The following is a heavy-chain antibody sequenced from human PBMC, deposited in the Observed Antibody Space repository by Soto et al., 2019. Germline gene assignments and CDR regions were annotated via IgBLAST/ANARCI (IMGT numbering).Heavy chain of an antibody. CDR3: ARDWVGASPRGPDWFDP. V-gene: IGHV4-4*07. Sequence: QVQLQESGPGLVKPSETLSLTCTVSGGSISSYYWSWIRQPAGKGLEWIGRIYTSGGTNYNPSLKSRVTMSVDTSKNQVALKLSSVTAADTAVYYCARDWVGASPRGPDWFDPWGQGTLVTVSS. D-gene: IGHD1-26*01. J-gene: IGHJ5*02. CDR1: GGSISSYY. CDR2: IYTSGGT.